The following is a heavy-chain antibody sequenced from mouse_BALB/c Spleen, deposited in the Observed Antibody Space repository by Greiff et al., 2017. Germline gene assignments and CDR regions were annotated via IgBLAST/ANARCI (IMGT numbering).Heavy chain of an antibody. J-gene: IGHJ3*01. V-gene: IGHV1S41*01. CDR2: IVPGSGST. CDR3: ARGGGPDDDLAY. Sequence: DLVKPGASVKLSCKASGYTFTSYWINWIKQRPGQGLEWIGRIVPGSGSTYYNEMFKGKATLTVDTSSSTAYIQLSSLSSEDSAVYFCARGGGPDDDLAYWGQGTLVTVSA. D-gene: IGHD2-3*01. CDR1: GYTFTSYW.